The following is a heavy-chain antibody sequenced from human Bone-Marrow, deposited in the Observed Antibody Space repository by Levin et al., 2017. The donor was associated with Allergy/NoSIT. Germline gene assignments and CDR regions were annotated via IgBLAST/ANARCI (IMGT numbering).Heavy chain of an antibody. CDR1: GFTFSTYA. Sequence: PGGSLRLSCAASGFTFSTYAMHWARQAPGKGLEWVAVIIYDGRNEYYADSVKGRFTISRDNSKNTLYLQMNSLRAEDTAVYYCARAVIAAAGPDFDYWGQGTLVTVSS. V-gene: IGHV3-30*04. D-gene: IGHD6-13*01. J-gene: IGHJ4*02. CDR3: ARAVIAAAGPDFDY. CDR2: IIYDGRNE.